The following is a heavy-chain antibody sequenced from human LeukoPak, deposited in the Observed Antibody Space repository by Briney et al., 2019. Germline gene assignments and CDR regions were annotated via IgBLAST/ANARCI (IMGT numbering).Heavy chain of an antibody. CDR1: GFTVSSNY. CDR2: IYSGGST. J-gene: IGHJ4*02. V-gene: IGHV3-66*01. Sequence: GGSLRLSCAASGFTVSSNYMSWVRQAPGKGLEWVSVIYSGGSTYYADSVKGRSTISRDNSKNTLYLQMNSLRAEDTAVYYCAREDSYDSSGKYFDYWGQGTLVTVSS. D-gene: IGHD3-22*01. CDR3: AREDSYDSSGKYFDY.